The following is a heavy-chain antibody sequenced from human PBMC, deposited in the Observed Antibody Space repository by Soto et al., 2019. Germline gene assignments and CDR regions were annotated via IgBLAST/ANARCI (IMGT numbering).Heavy chain of an antibody. CDR3: VKDEGSSYGFDYYNFGMDV. CDR2: ISYDGSNK. CDR1: GFTFSSYG. J-gene: IGHJ6*02. Sequence: GGSLRLSCAASGFTFSSYGMHWVRQAPGKGLEWVAVISYDGSNKYYADSVKGRFTISRDNSKNTLYLQMNSLRAEDTAVYYCVKDEGSSYGFDYYNFGMDVWGQGTTVTVSS. V-gene: IGHV3-30*18. D-gene: IGHD5-18*01.